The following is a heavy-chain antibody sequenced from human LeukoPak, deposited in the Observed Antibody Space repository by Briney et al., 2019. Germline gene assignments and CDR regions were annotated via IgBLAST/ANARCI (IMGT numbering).Heavy chain of an antibody. CDR2: INHSGST. V-gene: IGHV4-34*01. Sequence: SETLSLTCAVSGGSFSGYYWSWIRQPPGKGLEWIGEINHSGSTNYNPSLKSRVTISVDTSKNQFSLQLSSVAAADTAVYYCASGHLLWFGGNWFHPGGEGTLVPVSS. D-gene: IGHD3-10*01. CDR1: GGSFSGYY. J-gene: IGHJ5*02. CDR3: ASGHLLWFGGNWFHP.